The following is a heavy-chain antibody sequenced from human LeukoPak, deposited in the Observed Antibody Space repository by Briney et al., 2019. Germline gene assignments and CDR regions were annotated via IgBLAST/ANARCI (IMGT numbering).Heavy chain of an antibody. CDR1: GYTFTSYA. CDR2: INTNTGNP. D-gene: IGHD5-24*01. J-gene: IGHJ4*02. V-gene: IGHV7-4-1*02. Sequence: GASVKVSCKASGYTFTSYAMNWVRQAPGQGLEWMGWINTNTGNPTYAQGFTGRFVFSLDTSVSTAYLQISSLKAEDTAVYYCASLRRDGYNWWFDYWGQGTLVTVSS. CDR3: ASLRRDGYNWWFDY.